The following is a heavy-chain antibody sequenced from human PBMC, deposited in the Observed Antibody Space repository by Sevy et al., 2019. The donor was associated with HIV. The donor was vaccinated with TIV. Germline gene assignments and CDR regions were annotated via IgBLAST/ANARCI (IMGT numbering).Heavy chain of an antibody. CDR3: ARGRQAYVVVVPSTVPFDY. CDR2: INHTGSL. Sequence: SETLSLTCAVSGGSFSGYFWNWIRQSPGKGLEWISEINHTGSLKYNPSLKSRVTISVDASKSQLSLHLRSVTAADTAVYYCARGRQAYVVVVPSTVPFDYWGRGTLVTVSS. CDR1: GGSFSGYF. V-gene: IGHV4-34*01. D-gene: IGHD2-2*01. J-gene: IGHJ4*02.